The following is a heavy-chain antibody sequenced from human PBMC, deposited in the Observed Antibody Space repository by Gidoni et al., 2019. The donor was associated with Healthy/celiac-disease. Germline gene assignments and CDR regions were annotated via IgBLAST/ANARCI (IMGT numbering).Heavy chain of an antibody. Sequence: QVQLVQSGAEVKKPGASVKVSCKASGYTFTGYYMHWVRQAPGQGLEWMGWINPNSGGTNYAQKFQGRVTMTRDTSISTAYMELSRLRSDDTAVYYCARDGSRGNDSRVMGMDVWGQGTTVTVSS. CDR3: ARDGSRGNDSRVMGMDV. J-gene: IGHJ6*02. V-gene: IGHV1-2*02. CDR2: INPNSGGT. D-gene: IGHD3-22*01. CDR1: GYTFTGYY.